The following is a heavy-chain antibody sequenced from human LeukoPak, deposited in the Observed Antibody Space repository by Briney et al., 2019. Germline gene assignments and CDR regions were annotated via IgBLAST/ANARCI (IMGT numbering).Heavy chain of an antibody. CDR1: GFTFTNYW. V-gene: IGHV3-7*01. CDR2: IKQDGSVE. CDR3: ARNYSYRFDY. Sequence: GGSLRLSCAASGFTFTNYWMTWVRRAPGKGLEWVANIKQDGSVENYVDSLRGRFTISRDNAKDSLYLQMNSLRAEDTAVYFCARNYSYRFDYWSQGTLVAVSS. J-gene: IGHJ4*02. D-gene: IGHD3-22*01.